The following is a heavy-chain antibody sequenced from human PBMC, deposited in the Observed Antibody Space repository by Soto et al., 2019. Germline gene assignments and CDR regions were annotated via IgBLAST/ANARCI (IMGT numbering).Heavy chain of an antibody. CDR2: IKYDGSEE. CDR1: GFTFSDYW. Sequence: GGSLRLSCAGSGFTFSDYWMSWARHAPGKGLEWVANIKYDGSEEYYVDSVRGRFTISRDNAMNSLHLQMNSLRADDTAGYYCARFASGKSASTWGQGTRVT. D-gene: IGHD5-12*01. J-gene: IGHJ5*02. V-gene: IGHV3-7*05. CDR3: ARFASGKSAST.